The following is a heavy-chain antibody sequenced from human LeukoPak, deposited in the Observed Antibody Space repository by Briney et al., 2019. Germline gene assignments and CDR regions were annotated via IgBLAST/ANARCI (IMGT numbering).Heavy chain of an antibody. J-gene: IGHJ4*02. CDR1: GFTFGTYW. V-gene: IGHV3-74*03. Sequence: GGSLRLSCAASGFTFGTYWMHWVRQGPGKGLVWVSRINPDGNTITYADSVKGRFTISRDNAKDTLYLHMSGLRAEDTAVYYCGRGRYYYDPLDYWGQGTLVTVSS. CDR3: GRGRYYYDPLDY. CDR2: INPDGNTI. D-gene: IGHD3-22*01.